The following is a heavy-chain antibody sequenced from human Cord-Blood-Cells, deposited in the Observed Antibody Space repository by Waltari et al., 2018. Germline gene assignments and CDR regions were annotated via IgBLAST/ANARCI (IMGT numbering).Heavy chain of an antibody. Sequence: QVQLQQWGAGLLKPSETLSLTCAVYGGSFSGYYWSWIRQPPGKGLGWIGEIKHGGSTNDHPSLKSGGTISVDTSKNQFSLKLSSVTAADTAVYYCARGGDYYYYYYVDVWGKGTTVTVSS. CDR2: IKHGGST. D-gene: IGHD4-17*01. J-gene: IGHJ6*03. CDR3: ARGGDYYYYYYVDV. CDR1: GGSFSGYY. V-gene: IGHV4-34*01.